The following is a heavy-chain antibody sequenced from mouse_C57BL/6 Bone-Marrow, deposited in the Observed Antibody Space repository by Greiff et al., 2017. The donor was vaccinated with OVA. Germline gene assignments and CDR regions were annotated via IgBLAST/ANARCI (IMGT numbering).Heavy chain of an antibody. Sequence: EVQLVESGGGLVQPKGSLKLSCAASGFSFNTYAMNWVRQAPGQGLEWVARIRSKNNNYATYYADSVKDRITISRDDSESMRYLQKNNVKAEDTAMYYCVGRRFAYWGQGTLVTVSA. CDR2: IRSKNNNYAT. CDR3: VGRRFAY. J-gene: IGHJ3*01. CDR1: GFSFNTYA. V-gene: IGHV10-1*01.